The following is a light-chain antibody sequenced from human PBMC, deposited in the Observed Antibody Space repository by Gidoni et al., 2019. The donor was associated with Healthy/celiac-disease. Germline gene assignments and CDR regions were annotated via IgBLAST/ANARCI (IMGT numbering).Light chain of an antibody. CDR2: EVS. J-gene: IGLJ2*01. V-gene: IGLV2-14*01. CDR3: SSYTSSSWVV. CDR1: SSDVGGYNY. Sequence: QSALTQPASVSGSPGQSITISCTGTSSDVGGYNYVSWYQQHPGKAPKLMIYEVSNRPSGVSNRFSGSKSGNTASLTISGLRAEDEADYYCSSYTSSSWVVFGGGTKLTVL.